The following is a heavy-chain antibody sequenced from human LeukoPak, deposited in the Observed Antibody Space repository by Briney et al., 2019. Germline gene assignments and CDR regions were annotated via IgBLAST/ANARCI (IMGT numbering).Heavy chain of an antibody. CDR1: GFTFSSYD. V-gene: IGHV3-33*01. J-gene: IGHJ4*02. Sequence: PGGSLRLSCAASGFTFSSYDMHWVRQAPGKGLEWVAVIWSDGSYRYYADSVKGRFTISRDNSKNTPCLQMNSLRAEDTAVYYCAREELNSLDYWGQGTLVTVSS. CDR3: AREELNSLDY. CDR2: IWSDGSYR. D-gene: IGHD4-23*01.